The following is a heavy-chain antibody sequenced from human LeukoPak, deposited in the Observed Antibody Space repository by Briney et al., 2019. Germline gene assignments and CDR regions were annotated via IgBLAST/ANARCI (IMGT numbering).Heavy chain of an antibody. CDR3: ANLSPRRKVRGVFDY. V-gene: IGHV3-23*01. J-gene: IGHJ4*02. D-gene: IGHD3-10*01. CDR1: GFTFSSYG. Sequence: PGGSLRLSCAASGFTFSSYGMSWVRQAPGKGLEWVSAISGSGGSTYYADSVKGRFTISRDNSKNTLYLQMNSLRAEDTAVYYCANLSPRRKVRGVFDYWGQGTLVTVSS. CDR2: ISGSGGST.